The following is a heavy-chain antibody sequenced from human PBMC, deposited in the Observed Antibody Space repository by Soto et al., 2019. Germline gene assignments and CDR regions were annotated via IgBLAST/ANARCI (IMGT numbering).Heavy chain of an antibody. CDR2: IYHSGST. V-gene: IGHV4-30-2*01. Sequence: SETLSLTCAVSGGTISSGGYSWSWIRQPPGKGLEWIGYIYHSGSTYYNPSLKSRVTISVDTSKNQFSLKLSSVTAADTAVYYCARAPAGYNWFDPWGQGTLVTVSS. CDR1: GGTISSGGYS. D-gene: IGHD3-10*01. CDR3: ARAPAGYNWFDP. J-gene: IGHJ5*02.